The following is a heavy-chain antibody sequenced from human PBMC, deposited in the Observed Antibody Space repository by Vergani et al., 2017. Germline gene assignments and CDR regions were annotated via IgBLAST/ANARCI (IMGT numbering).Heavy chain of an antibody. V-gene: IGHV3-66*02. CDR2: IYSGGST. D-gene: IGHD3-9*01. CDR1: GFTVSSNY. Sequence: EVQLVESGGGLVQPGGSLRLSCAASGFTVSSNYMSWVRQAPGKGLEWVSVIYSGGSTYYADSVKGRFTISRDNSKNTLYLQMNSLRAEDTAVYYCAKDIYDILTSYGMDVWGQGTTVTVSS. J-gene: IGHJ6*02. CDR3: AKDIYDILTSYGMDV.